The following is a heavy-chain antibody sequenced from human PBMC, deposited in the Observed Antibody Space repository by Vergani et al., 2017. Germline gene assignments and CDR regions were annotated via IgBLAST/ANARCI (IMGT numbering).Heavy chain of an antibody. CDR2: ISSSSSYI. Sequence: EVQLVESGGGLVKPGGSLRLSCAASGFTFSSYSMNWVRQAPGKGLEWVSSISSSSSYIYYADSVKGRFTISRDNAKNSLYLQMNSLRAEDTAVDYCARDWETYYYDSSGPFWGQGTLVTVSS. CDR1: GFTFSSYS. D-gene: IGHD3-22*01. CDR3: ARDWETYYYDSSGPF. J-gene: IGHJ4*02. V-gene: IGHV3-21*01.